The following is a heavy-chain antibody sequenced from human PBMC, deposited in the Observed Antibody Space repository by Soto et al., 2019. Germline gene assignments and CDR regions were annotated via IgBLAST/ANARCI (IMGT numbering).Heavy chain of an antibody. D-gene: IGHD3-10*01. CDR2: IVVGSGNT. Sequence: ASVKVSCKASGFTFTSSAMQWERQARGQRLEWIGWIVVGSGNTNYAQKFQERVTITRDMSTSTAYMELSSLRSEDTAVYYCAAVDYYGSGNLYGLDVWGQGTTVTVSS. CDR3: AAVDYYGSGNLYGLDV. CDR1: GFTFTSSA. V-gene: IGHV1-58*02. J-gene: IGHJ6*02.